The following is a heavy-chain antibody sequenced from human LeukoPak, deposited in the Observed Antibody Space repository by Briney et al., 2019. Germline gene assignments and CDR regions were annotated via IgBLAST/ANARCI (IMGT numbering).Heavy chain of an antibody. J-gene: IGHJ4*02. CDR1: GDSISSYY. D-gene: IGHD1-1*01. Sequence: SETLSLTCTVSGDSISSYYWTWIRQPAGKGLEWIGRTSSSGSSNYNPSLRSRVTMSVDTSKNQFSLKLTSVTAADTAVYYCARGSSSNWNVFDYWGQGTLVTVSS. V-gene: IGHV4-4*07. CDR3: ARGSSSNWNVFDY. CDR2: TSSSGSS.